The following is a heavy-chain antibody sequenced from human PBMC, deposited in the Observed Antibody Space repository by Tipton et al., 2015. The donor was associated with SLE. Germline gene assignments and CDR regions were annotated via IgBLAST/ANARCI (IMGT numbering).Heavy chain of an antibody. J-gene: IGHJ6*02. Sequence: SLRLSCAASGFTFNSYAMHWVRQAPGKGLEWVAVISYDGSNKYYADSVKGRFTISRDNSKNTLYLQMNSLRGEDTAVYYCARVLGSYYGMDVWGQGTTVTVSS. CDR2: ISYDGSNK. CDR3: ARVLGSYYGMDV. V-gene: IGHV3-30*04. CDR1: GFTFNSYA.